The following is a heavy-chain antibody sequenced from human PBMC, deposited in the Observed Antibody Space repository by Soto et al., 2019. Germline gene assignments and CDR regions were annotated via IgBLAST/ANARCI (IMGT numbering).Heavy chain of an antibody. CDR2: ISGSGGST. Sequence: EVQLLESGGGLVQPGGSLRLSCAASGFTFSSYAMSWVRQAPGKGLEWVSAISGSGGSTYYADSVKGRFTISRDNSKNTLYLQMNSLRAEDTAVYYCAKDRPPYCGGDCYHSFDYWGQGTLVTVSS. J-gene: IGHJ4*02. CDR3: AKDRPPYCGGDCYHSFDY. CDR1: GFTFSSYA. V-gene: IGHV3-23*01. D-gene: IGHD2-21*02.